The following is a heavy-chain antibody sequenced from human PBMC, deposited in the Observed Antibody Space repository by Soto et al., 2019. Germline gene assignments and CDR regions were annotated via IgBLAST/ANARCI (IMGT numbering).Heavy chain of an antibody. CDR1: GFTFSNYW. CDR2: ISGDGSTT. CDR3: LLIQGTGDPSPMVEYYYYGMDV. J-gene: IGHJ6*02. Sequence: EVQLVESGGGLVQPGGSLSLSCAASGFTFSNYWMHWVRQVPGKGLVWVSRISGDGSTTSFADSVRGRFTISRDNAGNTVYLRMNSLRAEDTAVYYCLLIQGTGDPSPMVEYYYYGMDVWGQGTTVTVSS. D-gene: IGHD2-15*01. V-gene: IGHV3-74*01.